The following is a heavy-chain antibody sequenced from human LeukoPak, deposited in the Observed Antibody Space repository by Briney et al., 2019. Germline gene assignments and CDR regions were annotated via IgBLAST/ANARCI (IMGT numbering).Heavy chain of an antibody. CDR3: ARDQVDIAVPLDY. CDR2: IYYSGST. V-gene: IGHV4-39*07. J-gene: IGHJ4*02. D-gene: IGHD5-12*01. CDR1: GGSISSSSYY. Sequence: SETLSLTCTVSGGSISSSSYYWGWIRQPPGKGLEWIGSIYYSGSTYYNPSLKSRVTISVDTSKNQFSLKLSSVTAADTAVYYCARDQVDIAVPLDYWGQGTLVTVSS.